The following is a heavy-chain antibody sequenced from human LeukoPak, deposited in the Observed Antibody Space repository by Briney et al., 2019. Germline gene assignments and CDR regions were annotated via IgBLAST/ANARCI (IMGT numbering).Heavy chain of an antibody. CDR1: GFTFSSYS. J-gene: IGHJ5*02. D-gene: IGHD6-13*01. V-gene: IGHV3-48*01. Sequence: PGGSLRLSCAASGFTFSSYSMNWVRQAPGKGLEWVSYISSSSSTIYYADSVKGRFTISRDNAKNSLYLQMNSLRAEDTAMYYCARDGDSSSWYLNWFDPWGQGTLVTVSS. CDR2: ISSSSSTI. CDR3: ARDGDSSSWYLNWFDP.